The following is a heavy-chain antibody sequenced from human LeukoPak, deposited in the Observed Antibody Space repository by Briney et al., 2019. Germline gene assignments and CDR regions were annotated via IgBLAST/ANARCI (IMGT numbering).Heavy chain of an antibody. V-gene: IGHV4-34*01. J-gene: IGHJ4*02. CDR1: GGSFSGYY. D-gene: IGHD3-22*01. CDR3: AGGDYYDSSGFDY. CDR2: INHSGST. Sequence: SETLSLTCAVYGGSFSGYYWSWIRQPPGKGLEWIGEINHSGSTNYNPSLKSRVTISVDTSKNQFSLKLSSVTAADTAGYYCAGGDYYDSSGFDYWGQGTLVTVSS.